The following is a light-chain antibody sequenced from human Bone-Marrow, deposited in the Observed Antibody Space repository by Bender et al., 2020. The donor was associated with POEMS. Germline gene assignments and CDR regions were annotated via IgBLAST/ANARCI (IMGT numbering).Light chain of an antibody. V-gene: IGLV3-21*02. CDR3: CSYTIYYTWV. J-gene: IGLJ3*02. CDR1: NIESKS. CDR2: DDR. Sequence: SYVLTQPPSASVAPGQTATITCGGDNIESKSVHWYQQKPGQAPVLVVSDDRGWPSEIPERFSGSKSGNTASLTISGLQAEDEGDYYCCSYTIYYTWVFGGGTKLTVL.